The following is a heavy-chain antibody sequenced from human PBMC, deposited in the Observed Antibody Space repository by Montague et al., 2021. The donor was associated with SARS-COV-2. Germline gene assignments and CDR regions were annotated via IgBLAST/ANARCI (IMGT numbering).Heavy chain of an antibody. D-gene: IGHD3-16*01. CDR1: GVSVSCNNYY. CDR3: AREVVGVKTNWLDT. J-gene: IGHJ5*02. Sequence: SETLSLTSSVSGVSVSCNNYYWTWIRRPPGKGLEWIGYIYFNGNTILXPSLEGQVTTSIDTSKNHFSLRLTSVTPADTAVYYCAREVVGVKTNWLDTWGQGTLVTVSS. V-gene: IGHV4-61*03. CDR2: IYFNGNT.